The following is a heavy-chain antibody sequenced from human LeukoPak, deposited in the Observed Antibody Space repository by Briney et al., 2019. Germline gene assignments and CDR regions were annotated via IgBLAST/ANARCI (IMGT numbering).Heavy chain of an antibody. CDR2: INHSGST. CDR3: ARGGAFDP. J-gene: IGHJ5*02. Sequence: PSETLSLTCAVYGGSFSGYYWSWIRPPPGKGLGWSGEINHSGSTNYNPSSKSRVTISVATSKNQFSLKLSSVPAADTAGYYCARGGAFDPWGQGTLVTVSS. CDR1: GGSFSGYY. V-gene: IGHV4-34*01.